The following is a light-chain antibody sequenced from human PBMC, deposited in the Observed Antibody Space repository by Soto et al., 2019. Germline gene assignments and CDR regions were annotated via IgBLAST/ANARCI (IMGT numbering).Light chain of an antibody. CDR2: LGS. CDR1: QSLLHSDGYNY. V-gene: IGKV2-28*01. Sequence: DIVMTQSPLSLPVTPGEPASISCRSSQSLLHSDGYNYLDWYLQKPGQSPQLLIYLGSDRASGVPDRFSGSGSCTDFTLNISRVEAEDVGVYYCMQALQTPYTCGQGTKLEIK. J-gene: IGKJ2*01. CDR3: MQALQTPYT.